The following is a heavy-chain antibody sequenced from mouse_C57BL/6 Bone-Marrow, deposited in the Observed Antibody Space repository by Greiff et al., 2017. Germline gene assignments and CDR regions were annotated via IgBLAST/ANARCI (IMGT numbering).Heavy chain of an antibody. J-gene: IGHJ4*01. CDR3: ARRGYGSSLAMDY. Sequence: VQLQQPGAELVKPGASVKMSCKASGYTFTSYWITWVKQRPGQGLEWIGDIYPGRGSTNYNEKFKSKATLTVDTSSSTAYMQLSSLTSKDSAVYYCARRGYGSSLAMDYWGQGTSVTVSS. D-gene: IGHD1-1*01. CDR1: GYTFTSYW. CDR2: IYPGRGST. V-gene: IGHV1-55*01.